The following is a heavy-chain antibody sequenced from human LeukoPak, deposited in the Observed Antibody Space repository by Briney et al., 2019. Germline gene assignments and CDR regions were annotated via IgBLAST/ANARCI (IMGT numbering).Heavy chain of an antibody. J-gene: IGHJ3*02. Sequence: ASVKVSCKASGYTFSSYGISWVRQAPGQGLEWMGWISAYNGNTNYAQKFQGRVTMTTDTSTSTAYMELRSLRSDDTAVCYCARDLPQAVADLGAFDIWGQGTMVTASS. D-gene: IGHD6-19*01. CDR1: GYTFSSYG. V-gene: IGHV1-18*01. CDR3: ARDLPQAVADLGAFDI. CDR2: ISAYNGNT.